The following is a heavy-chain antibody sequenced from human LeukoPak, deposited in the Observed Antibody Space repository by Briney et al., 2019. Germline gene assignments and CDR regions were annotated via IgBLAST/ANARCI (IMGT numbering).Heavy chain of an antibody. J-gene: IGHJ3*02. CDR1: GGTFSSYA. V-gene: IGHV1-69*04. CDR3: ARLGYGEAFDI. CDR2: IIPILGIA. D-gene: IGHD5-18*01. Sequence: ASVKVSCKASGGTFSSYAISWVRQAPGQGLEWMGRIIPILGIANYAQKFQGRVTITADKSTSTAYMELSSLISEDTAVYHCARLGYGEAFDIWGPGTMVTVSS.